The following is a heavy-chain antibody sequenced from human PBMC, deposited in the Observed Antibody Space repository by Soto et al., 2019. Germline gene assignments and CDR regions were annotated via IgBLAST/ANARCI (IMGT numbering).Heavy chain of an antibody. CDR2: VSGSGGST. D-gene: IGHD3-10*01. Sequence: PGGSLRLSCAASGFTFSSYAMSWVRQAPGKGLEWVSAVSGSGGSTYYADSVKGRFTISRDNSKNTLYLQMNSLRAEDTAVYYCAKSSSPSVRPHYYGSGSYYNSFDYWGQGTLVTVS. CDR3: AKSSSPSVRPHYYGSGSYYNSFDY. V-gene: IGHV3-23*01. J-gene: IGHJ4*02. CDR1: GFTFSSYA.